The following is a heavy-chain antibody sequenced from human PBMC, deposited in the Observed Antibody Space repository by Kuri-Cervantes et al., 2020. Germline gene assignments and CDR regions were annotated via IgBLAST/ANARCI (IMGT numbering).Heavy chain of an antibody. D-gene: IGHD3-16*01. CDR1: GGSISSYY. J-gene: IGHJ4*02. V-gene: IGHV4-59*01. CDR3: AREMTFGEPPDY. CDR2: IYYSGST. Sequence: SETLSLTCTVPGGSISSYYWSWIRQPPGKGLEWIGYIYYSGSTNYNPSLKSRVTISVDTSKNQFSLKLSSVTAADTAVYYCAREMTFGEPPDYWGQGTLVTVSS.